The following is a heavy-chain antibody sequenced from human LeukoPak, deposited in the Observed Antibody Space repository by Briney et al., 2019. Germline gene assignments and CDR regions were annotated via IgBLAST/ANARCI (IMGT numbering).Heavy chain of an antibody. CDR3: ARDGITGTACGMDV. CDR1: GFTFSSYA. V-gene: IGHV3-30*04. Sequence: GRSLRLSCAASGFTFSSYAMHWVRQAPGKGLEWVAVISYDGSNKYYADSVKGRFTISRDNSKNTLYLQMNSLRAEDTAVYYCARDGITGTACGMDVWGKGTTVTVSS. D-gene: IGHD1-20*01. J-gene: IGHJ6*04. CDR2: ISYDGSNK.